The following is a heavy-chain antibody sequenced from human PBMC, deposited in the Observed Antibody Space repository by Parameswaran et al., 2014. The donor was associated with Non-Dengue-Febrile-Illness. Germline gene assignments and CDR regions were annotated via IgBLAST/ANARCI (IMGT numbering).Heavy chain of an antibody. Sequence: RWIRQPPGKGLEWIGYIYYSGSTYYNPSLKSRVTISVDTSKNQFSLKLSSVTAADTAVYYCAREGRSFDNWFDPWGQGTLVTVSS. J-gene: IGHJ5*02. V-gene: IGHV4-31*02. CDR2: IYYSGST. CDR3: AREGRSFDNWFDP.